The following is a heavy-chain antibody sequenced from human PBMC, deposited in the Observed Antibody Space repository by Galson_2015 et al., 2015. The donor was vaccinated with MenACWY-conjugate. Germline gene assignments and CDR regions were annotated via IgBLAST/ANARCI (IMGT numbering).Heavy chain of an antibody. J-gene: IGHJ4*02. CDR2: ISYDGGRK. CDR1: QFTFRNYG. V-gene: IGHV3-30*18. Sequence: SLRLSCATSQFTFRNYGMHWVRQAPGKGLEWVAAISYDGGRKYHADSVKGRFTISRDNLKNTLYLQMNSLRTEDTAIYYCAKDVGATFAPSAWGQGTLVTVSS. D-gene: IGHD1-26*01. CDR3: AKDVGATFAPSA.